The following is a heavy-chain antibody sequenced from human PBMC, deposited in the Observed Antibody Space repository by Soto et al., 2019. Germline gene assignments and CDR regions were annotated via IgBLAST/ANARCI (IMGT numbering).Heavy chain of an antibody. CDR3: ARDPRSITGTTSSEDFQH. Sequence: QAQLMQSGAEVKKPGSSVKVSCKASAGTFSGYAINWVRQAPGQVLEWMGGIIPLLGITDYGQKFQGRITIAADESTGTAYMDLRGLRSEDTAVYYCARDPRSITGTTSSEDFQHWGQGTLVSVSS. D-gene: IGHD1-20*01. CDR2: IIPLLGIT. J-gene: IGHJ1*01. V-gene: IGHV1-69*01. CDR1: AGTFSGYA.